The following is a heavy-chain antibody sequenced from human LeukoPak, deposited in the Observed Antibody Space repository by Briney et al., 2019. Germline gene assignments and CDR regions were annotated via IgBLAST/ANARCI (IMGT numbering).Heavy chain of an antibody. D-gene: IGHD3-3*01. CDR3: ARDEDFQGYFDY. CDR2: IIPLFGTT. V-gene: IGHV1-69*13. Sequence: SVKVSCRASGGTFSSYAISWVRQAPGQGLEWMGGIIPLFGTTNYAQRFQGRVTITADESTSTAYMELSSLRSEDTAVYYCARDEDFQGYFDYWGQGTLVTVSS. J-gene: IGHJ4*02. CDR1: GGTFSSYA.